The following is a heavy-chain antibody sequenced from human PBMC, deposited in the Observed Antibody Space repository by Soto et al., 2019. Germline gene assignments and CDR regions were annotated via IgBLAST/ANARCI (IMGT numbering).Heavy chain of an antibody. CDR3: ASGTPVTTPYYGEMGAALDY. J-gene: IGHJ4*02. Sequence: QVQLQESGPGLVKPSQTLSLTCTVSGGSISSGGYYWSWIRQHPGKGLEWIGYIYYSGSTYYNPSLKSRVTISVDTSKNQFSLKLSSVTAADTAVYYCASGTPVTTPYYGEMGAALDYWGQGTLVTVSS. CDR1: GGSISSGGYY. CDR2: IYYSGST. D-gene: IGHD4-4*01. V-gene: IGHV4-31*03.